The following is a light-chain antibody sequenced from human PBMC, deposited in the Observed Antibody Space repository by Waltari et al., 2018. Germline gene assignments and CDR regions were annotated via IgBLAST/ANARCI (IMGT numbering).Light chain of an antibody. CDR3: YSYADSYTGV. V-gene: IGLV2-11*01. Sequence: QSALTQPRSVSGSPGQSVTISCSGTSSDVGGYNYVSWYQQHPGKAPKFIIYEVNKRPSGVPDRFDGSKSGNTASLTISGLQDEDEADYYGYSYADSYTGVFGGGTKLTVL. CDR2: EVN. J-gene: IGLJ3*02. CDR1: SSDVGGYNY.